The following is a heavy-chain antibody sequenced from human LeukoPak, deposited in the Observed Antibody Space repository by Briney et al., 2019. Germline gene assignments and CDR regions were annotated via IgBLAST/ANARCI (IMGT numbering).Heavy chain of an antibody. Sequence: ASVKVSCKASGYTFTDYHMHWMRQAPGQGLECMGWINPNSGGTNYAQKFQGRITMTRDTSISTAYMELSRLRSDDTAVYYCARELGRNAFDIWGQGTMVIVSS. CDR3: ARELGRNAFDI. V-gene: IGHV1-2*02. CDR2: INPNSGGT. J-gene: IGHJ3*02. D-gene: IGHD7-27*01. CDR1: GYTFTDYH.